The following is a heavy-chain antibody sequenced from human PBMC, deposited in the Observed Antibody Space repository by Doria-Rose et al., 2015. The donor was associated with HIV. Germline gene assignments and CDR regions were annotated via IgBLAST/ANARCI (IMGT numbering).Heavy chain of an antibody. CDR2: IFSDDER. D-gene: IGHD6-13*01. CDR1: GVSLSSPGMG. Sequence: ESGPVLVKPTETLTLTCTVSGVSLSSPGMGVSWIRQPPGKALEWLANIFSDDERSYKTSLKSRLTISRGTSKSQVVLTMTVMDPVDTATYYCARIKSSRWYHKYYFDFWGQGTLVIVSA. CDR3: ARIKSSRWYHKYYFDF. J-gene: IGHJ4*02. V-gene: IGHV2-26*01.